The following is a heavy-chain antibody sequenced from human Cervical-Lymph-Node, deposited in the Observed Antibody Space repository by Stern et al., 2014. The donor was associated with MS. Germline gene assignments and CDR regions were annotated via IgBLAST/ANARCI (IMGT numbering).Heavy chain of an antibody. CDR1: GFPFSSYT. Sequence: VQLVESGGGVVQPGWSLRLSCAASGFPFSSYTMHWVRQAPGKGLEWVAVISYDGNSKFYADSVRGRFTISRDNSKNTLFLQMNSLRTEDTAVYYCARDGRSVWGQGTLVTVSS. V-gene: IGHV3-30-3*01. CDR3: ARDGRSV. J-gene: IGHJ4*02. CDR2: ISYDGNSK.